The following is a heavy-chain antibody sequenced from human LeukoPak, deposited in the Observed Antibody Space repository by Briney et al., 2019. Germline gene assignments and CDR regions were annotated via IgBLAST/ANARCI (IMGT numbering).Heavy chain of an antibody. CDR2: IWYDGSNK. D-gene: IGHD3-9*01. V-gene: IGHV3-33*01. CDR3: ARGLTGHIEPYLDY. J-gene: IGHJ4*02. CDR1: GFTFSSYG. Sequence: GRSLRLSCAASGFTFSSYGMHWVRQAPGKGLEWVAVIWYDGSNKYYADSVKGRFTISRDNSKNTLYLQMNSLRAEDTAVYYCARGLTGHIEPYLDYWGQGTLVTVSS.